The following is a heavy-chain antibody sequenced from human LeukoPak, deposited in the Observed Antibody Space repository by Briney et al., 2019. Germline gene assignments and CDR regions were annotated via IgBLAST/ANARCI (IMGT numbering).Heavy chain of an antibody. CDR2: IYHSGST. D-gene: IGHD6-13*01. CDR3: ATGFNSTWYFFAF. CDR1: GDSISSYY. V-gene: IGHV4-59*01. J-gene: IGHJ4*02. Sequence: PSETLSLTCTVSGDSISSYYWSWTRQPPGKGLEWIGYIYHSGSTNYNPSLKSRVTISAHTSKDQFSLKLASVTPAYTAGYYCATGFNSTWYFFAFWGQGTLVTVSS.